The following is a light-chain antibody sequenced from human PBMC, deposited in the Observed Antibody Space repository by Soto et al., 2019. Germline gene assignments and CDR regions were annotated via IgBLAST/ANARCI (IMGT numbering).Light chain of an antibody. CDR1: QTISSW. V-gene: IGKV1-5*03. CDR3: QQYSTYDWT. J-gene: IGKJ1*01. Sequence: DIQMTQSSSTLSASVGDRVTITCRASQTISSWLAWYQQKPGKAPNLLIYQASRLESGVPSRFSGSGFGTEFTLTISSLQPDDCATYYFQQYSTYDWTFGQGTKVEIK. CDR2: QAS.